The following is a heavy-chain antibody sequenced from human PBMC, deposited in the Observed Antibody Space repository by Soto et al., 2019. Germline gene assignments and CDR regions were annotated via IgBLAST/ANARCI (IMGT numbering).Heavy chain of an antibody. Sequence: QVQLQESGPGLVKPSETLSLTCTVSGGSISSYYWSWIRQPPGKGLEWIGYIYYSGSTNYNPSLKSRVTISVDTSKNQFSLKLSSVTAADTAVYSCAREGIAAAIHYWGQGTLVTVSS. V-gene: IGHV4-59*01. CDR2: IYYSGST. CDR1: GGSISSYY. D-gene: IGHD6-13*01. J-gene: IGHJ4*02. CDR3: AREGIAAAIHY.